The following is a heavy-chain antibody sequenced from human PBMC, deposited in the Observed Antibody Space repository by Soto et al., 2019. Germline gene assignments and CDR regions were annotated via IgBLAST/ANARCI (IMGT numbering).Heavy chain of an antibody. Sequence: GGSLRLSCAASGFTFSSYSMNWVRQAPGKGLEWVSSISSSSSYIYYADSVKGRFTISRDNAKNSLYLQMNSLRAEDTAVYYCARDGVVLMVYAYMDVWGKGTTVTVSS. CDR2: ISSSSSYI. CDR1: GFTFSSYS. J-gene: IGHJ6*03. V-gene: IGHV3-21*01. CDR3: ARDGVVLMVYAYMDV. D-gene: IGHD2-8*01.